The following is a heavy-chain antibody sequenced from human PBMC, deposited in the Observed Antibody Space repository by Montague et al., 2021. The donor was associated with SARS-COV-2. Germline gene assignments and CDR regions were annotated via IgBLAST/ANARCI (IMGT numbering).Heavy chain of an antibody. Sequence: CAISGDSVSSHSATWHWVRQSPSRGLEWLGRTYYRSKCYNDYAVSVRGRVTINPDTSKNHFSLKLSSVTAADTAVYYCARSGGVYTESYYLEDYYYGMDVWGQGTTVTVSS. V-gene: IGHV6-1*01. CDR3: ARSGGVYTESYYLEDYYYGMDV. CDR2: TYYRSKCYN. CDR1: GDSVSSHSAT. J-gene: IGHJ6*02. D-gene: IGHD1-26*01.